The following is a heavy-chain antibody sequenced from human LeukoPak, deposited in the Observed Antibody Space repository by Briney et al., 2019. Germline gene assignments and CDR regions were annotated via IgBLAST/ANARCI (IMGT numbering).Heavy chain of an antibody. J-gene: IGHJ5*02. CDR1: GFTFSSYA. CDR3: ASSQPSPFDP. CDR2: ISYDGSNK. V-gene: IGHV3-30*04. Sequence: GGSLRLSCAASGFTFSSYAMHWVRQAPGKGLEWVAVISYDGSNKYYADSVKGRFTISRDNAKNSLYLQMNSLRAEDTAVYYCASSQPSPFDPWGQGTLVTVSS.